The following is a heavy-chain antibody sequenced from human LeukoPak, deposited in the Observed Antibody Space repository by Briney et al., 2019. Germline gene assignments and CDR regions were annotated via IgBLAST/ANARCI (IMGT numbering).Heavy chain of an antibody. CDR3: ARARELNSGWYAIDY. J-gene: IGHJ4*02. D-gene: IGHD6-19*01. CDR1: GFTFNIYW. CDR2: IKQDGSEK. Sequence: GGSLRLSCAASGFTFNIYWMSWVRQAPGKGLEWVANIKQDGSEKYYVDSLKGRFTISRDNAKNSLYLQMNSLGAEDTAVYYCARARELNSGWYAIDYWGRGTLVTVSS. V-gene: IGHV3-7*01.